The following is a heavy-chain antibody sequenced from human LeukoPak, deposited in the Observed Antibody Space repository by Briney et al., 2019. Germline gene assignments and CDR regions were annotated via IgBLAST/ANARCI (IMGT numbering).Heavy chain of an antibody. CDR2: ITAGGGST. J-gene: IGHJ4*02. D-gene: IGHD2-8*01. V-gene: IGHV3-23*01. CDR3: GKRMYGVGGAFDY. Sequence: GGSLRLSCAASGFIFRTYAMSWVRQAPGKGLEYVSGITAGGGSTYYGDSLKGRFTISRDNSKTTRFLQMKSQRVEDTAEYYCGKRMYGVGGAFDYWGQGSLVTVSS. CDR1: GFIFRTYA.